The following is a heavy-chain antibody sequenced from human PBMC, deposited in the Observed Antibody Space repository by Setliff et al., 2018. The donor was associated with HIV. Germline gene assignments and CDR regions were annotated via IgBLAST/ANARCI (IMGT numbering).Heavy chain of an antibody. Sequence: PSETLSLTCTVSGGSISSSSYYWGWIRQPPGKGLEWIGSIYHSGSTYDSPSLKSRVTISVDTSKNQFSLKLSSVTAADTAIYYCARTYSSNWYMDYWGQGTLVTVSS. CDR1: GGSISSSSYY. CDR2: IYHSGST. D-gene: IGHD6-13*01. CDR3: ARTYSSNWYMDY. J-gene: IGHJ4*02. V-gene: IGHV4-39*07.